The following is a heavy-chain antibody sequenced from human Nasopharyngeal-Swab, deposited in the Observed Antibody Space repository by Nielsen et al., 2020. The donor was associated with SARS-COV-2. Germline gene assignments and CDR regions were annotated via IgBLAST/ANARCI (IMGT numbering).Heavy chain of an antibody. Sequence: SETLSLTCTVSGGSISSGGYYWSWLRQHPGKGLEWIGYIYYSGSTNYNPSLKSRVTISVDTSKNQFSLKLSSVTAADTAVYYCARDLVCSGGSCYSNGFDYWGQGTLVTVSS. CDR1: GGSISSGGYY. V-gene: IGHV4-61*08. D-gene: IGHD2-15*01. J-gene: IGHJ4*02. CDR3: ARDLVCSGGSCYSNGFDY. CDR2: IYYSGST.